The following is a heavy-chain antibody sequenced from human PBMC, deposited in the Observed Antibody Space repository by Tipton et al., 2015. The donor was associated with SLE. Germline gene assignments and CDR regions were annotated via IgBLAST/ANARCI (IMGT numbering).Heavy chain of an antibody. CDR2: IYYSGST. V-gene: IGHV4-39*01. CDR1: GGSISSSSYY. J-gene: IGHJ5*02. CDR3: ARHGGVPPDWFDP. D-gene: IGHD3-16*01. Sequence: GLVKPSETLSLTCTVSGGSISSSSYYWGWIRQPPGKGLEWIGSIYYSGSTYYNPSLKSRVTISVDTSKNQFSLKLSSVTAADTAVYYCARHGGVPPDWFDPWGQGTLVTVSS.